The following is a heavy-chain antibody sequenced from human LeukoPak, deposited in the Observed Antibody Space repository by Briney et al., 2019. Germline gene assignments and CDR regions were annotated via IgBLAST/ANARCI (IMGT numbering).Heavy chain of an antibody. CDR2: ISDSSGST. V-gene: IGHV3-23*01. CDR3: AKKWGVRTTTLDYFDY. Sequence: GGSLRLSWAAAGGTFINYARSWGRQAPGKGLEWGLVISDSSGSTYYADFVKGGITIARDNSNNTLHLQSNSLTDDDTAVYYCAKKWGVRTTTLDYFDYWGQGTLVTVSS. D-gene: IGHD1-7*01. CDR1: GGTFINYA. J-gene: IGHJ4*02.